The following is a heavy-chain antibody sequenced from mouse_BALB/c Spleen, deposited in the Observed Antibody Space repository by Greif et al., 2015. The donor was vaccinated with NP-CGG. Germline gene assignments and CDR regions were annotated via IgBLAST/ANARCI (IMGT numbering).Heavy chain of an antibody. CDR2: IWSGGST. CDR3: ARGDYRYDEVYYYAMDY. CDR1: GFSLTSYG. D-gene: IGHD2-14*01. J-gene: IGHJ4*01. Sequence: QVQLQQSGPGLVQPSQSLSITCTVSGFSLTSYGVHWVRQSPGKGLEWLGVIWSGGSTDYNAAFISRLSISKDNSKSQVFFKMNSLQANDTAIYYCARGDYRYDEVYYYAMDYWGQGTSVTVSS. V-gene: IGHV2-2*02.